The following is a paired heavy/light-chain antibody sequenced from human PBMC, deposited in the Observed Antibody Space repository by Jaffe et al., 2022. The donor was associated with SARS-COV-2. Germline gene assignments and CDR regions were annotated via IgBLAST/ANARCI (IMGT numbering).Heavy chain of an antibody. Sequence: QVQLVQSGAEVKKPGASVKVSCKVSGYTLTELSMHWVRQAPGKGLEWMGGFDPEDGETIYAQKFQGRVTMTEDTSTDTAYMELSSLRSEDTAVYYCATVGYCSGGSCYSILSLAFDIWGQGTMVTVSS. CDR2: FDPEDGET. V-gene: IGHV1-24*01. CDR1: GYTLTELS. CDR3: ATVGYCSGGSCYSILSLAFDI. J-gene: IGHJ3*02. D-gene: IGHD2-15*01.
Light chain of an antibody. V-gene: IGKV4-1*01. CDR3: QQYYSTPL. CDR2: WAS. J-gene: IGKJ1*01. CDR1: QSVLYSSNNKNY. Sequence: DIVMTQSPDSLAVSLGERATINCKSSQSVLYSSNNKNYLAWYQQKPGQPPKLLIYWASTRESGVPDRFSGSGSGTDFTLTISSLQAEDVAVYYCQQYYSTPLFGQGTKVEIK.